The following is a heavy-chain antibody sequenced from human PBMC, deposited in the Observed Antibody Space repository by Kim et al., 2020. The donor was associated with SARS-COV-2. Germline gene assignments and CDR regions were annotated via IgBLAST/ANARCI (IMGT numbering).Heavy chain of an antibody. CDR2: ISSSGTTT. J-gene: IGHJ4*02. V-gene: IGHV3-11*01. CDR3: ARTSRNPEF. Sequence: GGSLRHSCAASGFTFSDYYMSWIRQAPGKGLEYISFISSSGTTTYYADSVRGRFTMSRDNAKNSLYLQMNTLRAEDTAVYYCARTSRNPEFWGQGTLVTVSS. CDR1: GFTFSDYY. D-gene: IGHD3-10*01.